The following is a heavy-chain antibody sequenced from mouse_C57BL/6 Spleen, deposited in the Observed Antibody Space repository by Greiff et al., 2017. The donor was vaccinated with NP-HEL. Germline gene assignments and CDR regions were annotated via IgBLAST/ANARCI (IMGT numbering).Heavy chain of an antibody. J-gene: IGHJ3*01. CDR3: ARHDGSPFAY. V-gene: IGHV5-6*01. Sequence: EVNLVESGGDLVKPGGSLKLSCAASGFTFSSYGMSWVRQTPDKRLEWVATISSGGSYTYYPDSVKGRFTISRDNAKNTLYLQMSSLKSEDTAMYYCARHDGSPFAYWGQGTLVTVSA. CDR1: GFTFSSYG. CDR2: ISSGGSYT. D-gene: IGHD2-3*01.